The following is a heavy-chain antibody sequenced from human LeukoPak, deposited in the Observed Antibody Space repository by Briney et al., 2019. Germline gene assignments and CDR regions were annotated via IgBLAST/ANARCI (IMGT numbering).Heavy chain of an antibody. D-gene: IGHD2-2*01. J-gene: IGHJ3*02. CDR2: ISKTSLTI. CDR1: GFNLSDYY. Sequence: GGSLRLSCAASGFNLSDYYMNWVRQVPGKGLEWISYISKTSLTIRYADSVKGRFTVSRDNGKNLLFLQINSLRAEDTAVYYCARDSMYAFDIWGQGTMVTVSS. V-gene: IGHV3-11*04. CDR3: ARDSMYAFDI.